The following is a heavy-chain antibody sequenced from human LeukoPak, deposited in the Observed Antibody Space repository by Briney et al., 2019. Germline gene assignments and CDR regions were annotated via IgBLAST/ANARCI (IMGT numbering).Heavy chain of an antibody. V-gene: IGHV3-15*01. D-gene: IGHD6-25*01. CDR2: IKSKIEGGTI. CDR1: RFTFSDAL. Sequence: GGSLRLSRVPSRFTFSDALMSGVRQAPARGRDWVGRIKSKIEGGTIDYGAPVKGRFTISRDDSRNTLYLQMNSLKTEDTAAYYCTTRRQDGCWGQGTLVTVS. J-gene: IGHJ4*02. CDR3: TTRRQDGC.